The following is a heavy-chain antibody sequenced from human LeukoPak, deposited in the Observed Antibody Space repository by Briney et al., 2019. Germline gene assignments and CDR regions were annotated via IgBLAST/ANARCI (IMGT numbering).Heavy chain of an antibody. CDR2: IYTSGST. CDR1: GGSISSGSYY. Sequence: PSETLSLTCTVSGGSISSGSYYWSWFRQPAGKGLEWIGRIYTSGSTNYNPSLKSRVTISVATSKNQFSLKLSSVTAADTAVYYCARLTGTWFDPWGQGTLVTVSS. CDR3: ARLTGTWFDP. V-gene: IGHV4-61*02. J-gene: IGHJ5*02. D-gene: IGHD3-10*01.